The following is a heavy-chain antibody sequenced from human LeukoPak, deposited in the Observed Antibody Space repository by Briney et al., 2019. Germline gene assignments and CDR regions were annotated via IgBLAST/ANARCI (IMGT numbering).Heavy chain of an antibody. V-gene: IGHV3-66*01. CDR3: ARDLYYDSGGYYFSLY. CDR2: IYGGGST. Sequence: GGSLRLSCAASGFTFSSYAMSWVRQAPGKGLEWVSLIYGGGSTFYADSVKGRFTISRDNSKNTLYLQMNSLRAEDTAVYYCARDLYYDSGGYYFSLYWGQGTLVTVSS. D-gene: IGHD3-22*01. CDR1: GFTFSSYA. J-gene: IGHJ4*02.